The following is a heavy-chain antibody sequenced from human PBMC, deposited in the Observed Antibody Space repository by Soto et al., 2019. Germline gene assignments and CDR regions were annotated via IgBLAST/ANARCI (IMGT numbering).Heavy chain of an antibody. CDR1: GFNVSSVY. V-gene: IGHV3-53*01. CDR3: TKDGRGLGRLSLFEY. Sequence: PGGSLRLSCAASGFNVSSVYMNWVRQTPGKGLEWVVSNYSGETTYYADSVRGRFTISRDKTKNTLYFQLSSLRIEDTAVYYCTKDGRGLGRLSLFEYWGQGVLVTVSS. CDR2: NYSGETT. D-gene: IGHD2-21*02. J-gene: IGHJ4*02.